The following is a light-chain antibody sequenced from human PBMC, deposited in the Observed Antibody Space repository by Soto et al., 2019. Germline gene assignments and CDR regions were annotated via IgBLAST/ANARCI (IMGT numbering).Light chain of an antibody. CDR2: TAS. J-gene: IGKJ1*01. V-gene: IGKV1-17*01. CDR1: QGISND. CDR3: LQYYSYPWT. Sequence: DIQMTQSPSSLSASVGDRVTITCRASQGISNDLGWYQQKPGKVPERLIYTASTLQSGVPSRFSGSGSGTAFTLTIRSLQPEDVEAYYCLQYYSYPWTFGQGTKVEIK.